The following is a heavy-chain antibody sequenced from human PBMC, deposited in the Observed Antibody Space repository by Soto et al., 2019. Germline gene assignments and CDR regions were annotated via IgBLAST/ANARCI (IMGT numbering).Heavy chain of an antibody. D-gene: IGHD3-10*01. Sequence: PSETLSLTCSVSGGSVRSNYWSWIRQSPGKGLEWIGYLYNSGSTNYNPSLKSRVTISADLSKNQFSLRLNSVTAADTAVYYCATSKGSLGGHHWFAPWGQGTLVTVSS. J-gene: IGHJ5*02. CDR3: ATSKGSLGGHHWFAP. CDR2: LYNSGST. V-gene: IGHV4-59*08. CDR1: GGSVRSNY.